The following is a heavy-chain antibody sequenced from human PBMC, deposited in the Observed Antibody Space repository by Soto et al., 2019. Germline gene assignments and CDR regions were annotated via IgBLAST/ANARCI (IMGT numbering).Heavy chain of an antibody. CDR2: ISGSGGST. J-gene: IGHJ5*02. Sequence: PGGSLRLSCAASGFTFSSYAMSWVRQSPGKGLEWVSAISGSGGSTYYADSVKGRFTISRDNSKNTLYLQMNSLRAEDTAVYYCAKDPQKRYYYDSSGSNWFDPWGQGTLVTVSS. CDR1: GFTFSSYA. V-gene: IGHV3-23*01. CDR3: AKDPQKRYYYDSSGSNWFDP. D-gene: IGHD3-22*01.